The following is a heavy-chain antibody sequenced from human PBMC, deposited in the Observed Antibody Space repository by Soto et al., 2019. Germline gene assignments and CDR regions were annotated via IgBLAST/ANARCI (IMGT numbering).Heavy chain of an antibody. CDR1: GFTFSSYA. D-gene: IGHD2-15*01. CDR2: ISYDGSNK. Sequence: LRLSCAASGFTFSSYAMHWVRQAPGKGLEWVAVISYDGSNKYYADSVKGRFTISRDNSKNTLYLQMNSLRAEDTAVYYCARDSQSRVASYYYYGMDVWGQGTTVTVSS. CDR3: ARDSQSRVASYYYYGMDV. V-gene: IGHV3-30-3*01. J-gene: IGHJ6*02.